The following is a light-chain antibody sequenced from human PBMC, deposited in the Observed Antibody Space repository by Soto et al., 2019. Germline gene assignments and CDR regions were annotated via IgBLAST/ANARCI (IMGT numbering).Light chain of an antibody. CDR1: QSVSSN. J-gene: IGKJ3*01. Sequence: EIVMTQSPGTLSVSPGERATLSCRASQSVSSNLAWYQQKPGQAPRLLIYGASTRATGIPARFSGSGSGTEFTLTISSLQSRDLAANYCQQYNNWPFTFGPGTKVDI. CDR2: GAS. V-gene: IGKV3-15*01. CDR3: QQYNNWPFT.